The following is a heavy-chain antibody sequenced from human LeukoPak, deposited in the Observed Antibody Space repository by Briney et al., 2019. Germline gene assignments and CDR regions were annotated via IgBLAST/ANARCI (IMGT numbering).Heavy chain of an antibody. CDR2: NTGNT. CDR1: GDSIIGYY. Sequence: SETPSLTCSVSGDSIIGYYWGWIRQPPGKGLEWIGNNTGNTYYNSSLKSRVTISLDTSKNQFSLKVISMTAADTAAYYCTKSDGYGLIRICGRGTMVTVSS. D-gene: IGHD3-10*01. V-gene: IGHV4-38-2*02. J-gene: IGHJ3*02. CDR3: TKSDGYGLIRI.